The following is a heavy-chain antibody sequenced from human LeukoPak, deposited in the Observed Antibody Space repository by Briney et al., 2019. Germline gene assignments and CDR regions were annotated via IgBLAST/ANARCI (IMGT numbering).Heavy chain of an antibody. CDR2: IYHSGST. D-gene: IGHD3-10*01. CDR1: GGSISGSNW. J-gene: IGHJ4*02. V-gene: IGHV4-4*02. Sequence: SGTLSLTCAVSGGSISGSNWWSWVRQPPGKGLEWIGEIYHSGSTNYDPSLKSRVTISVDKSKNQFSLKLSSVTAADTAVYYCARGDYSGSYYSSAYFDYWGQGTLVTVSS. CDR3: ARGDYSGSYYSSAYFDY.